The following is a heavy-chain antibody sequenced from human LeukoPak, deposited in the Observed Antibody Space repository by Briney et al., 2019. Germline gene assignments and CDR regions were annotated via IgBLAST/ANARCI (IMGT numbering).Heavy chain of an antibody. Sequence: ASVKVSCKASGYTFTSYGISWVRQAPGQGLEWMGWISAYNGNTNYAQKLRGRVTMTTDTSTSTAYMELRSLRSDDTAVYYCAREVSGYDFYYYYYMDVWGKGTTVTVSS. D-gene: IGHD5-12*01. CDR2: ISAYNGNT. V-gene: IGHV1-18*01. J-gene: IGHJ6*03. CDR3: AREVSGYDFYYYYYMDV. CDR1: GYTFTSYG.